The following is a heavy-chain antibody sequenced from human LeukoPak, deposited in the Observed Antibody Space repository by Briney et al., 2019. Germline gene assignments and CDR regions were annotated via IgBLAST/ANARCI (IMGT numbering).Heavy chain of an antibody. V-gene: IGHV3-23*01. CDR3: TKDLFPEPSSQSH. J-gene: IGHJ1*01. CDR2: ISGSGGST. CDR1: GFTFSSYA. D-gene: IGHD1-14*01. Sequence: PGGSLRLSCAASGFTFSSYAMSWVRQAPGKGLEWVSAISGSGGSTYYADSVKGRFTISRDNSKNTLYLQMNSLRAEDTAVYYCTKDLFPEPSSQSHWGQGTLVTVSS.